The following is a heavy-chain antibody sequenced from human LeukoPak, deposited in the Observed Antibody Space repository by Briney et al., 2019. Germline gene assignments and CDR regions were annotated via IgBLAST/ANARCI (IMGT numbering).Heavy chain of an antibody. D-gene: IGHD3-10*02. V-gene: IGHV3-30-3*01. J-gene: IGHJ4*02. Sequence: PGGSLRLSCAASGFTFSSYAMHWVRQAPGKGLEWVAVISYDGSNKYYADSVKGRFTISRDNSKNTLYLQMNSLRPEDTAVYYCARDHFMFRLGDYWGQGTLVTVSS. CDR2: ISYDGSNK. CDR1: GFTFSSYA. CDR3: ARDHFMFRLGDY.